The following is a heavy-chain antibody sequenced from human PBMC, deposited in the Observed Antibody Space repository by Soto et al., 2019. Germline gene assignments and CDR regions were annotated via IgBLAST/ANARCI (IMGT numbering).Heavy chain of an antibody. CDR2: IIPIFGTA. V-gene: IGHV1-69*13. CDR3: ARGGSDYDFWSGFLKSDGMDV. CDR1: GGTFSSYA. Sequence: SVKVSCKASGGTFSSYAISWVRQAPGQGLEWMGGIIPIFGTANYAQKFQGRVTITADESTSTAYMELSSLRSEDTAVYYCARGGSDYDFWSGFLKSDGMDVWGQGTTVTVSS. J-gene: IGHJ6*02. D-gene: IGHD3-3*01.